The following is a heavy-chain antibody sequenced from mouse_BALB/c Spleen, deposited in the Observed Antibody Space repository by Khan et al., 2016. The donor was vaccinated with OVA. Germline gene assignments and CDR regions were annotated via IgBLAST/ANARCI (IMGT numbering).Heavy chain of an antibody. CDR2: INTETGEP. V-gene: IGHV9-2-1*01. D-gene: IGHD2-12*01. CDR1: GYTFTDYS. CDR3: ARDSYDYFAY. Sequence: QIQLVQSGPELKKPGETVKISCKASGYTFTDYSMHWVKQAPGKGLKWMGWINTETGEPTYADDFKGRFAFSLETSASTAYLQINNLKNEDTATYFCARDSYDYFAYWGQGTTLTVSS. J-gene: IGHJ2*01.